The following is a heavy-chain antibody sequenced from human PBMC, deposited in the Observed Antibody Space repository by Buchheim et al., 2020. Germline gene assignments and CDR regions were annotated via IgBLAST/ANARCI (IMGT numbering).Heavy chain of an antibody. J-gene: IGHJ6*02. CDR2: ISGSCGGT. CDR1: GFTFSSYA. D-gene: IGHD3-22*01. Sequence: EVQLLESGGGLVQPGGSLRLSCAASGFTFSSYAMSWVRQAPGKGLEWVSAISGSCGGTYYADSVKGRFTIPRDNSKNTLYLQMNSLRAEDTAVYYCAKVGGYYDSSGYPYYYYGMDVWGQGTT. CDR3: AKVGGYYDSSGYPYYYYGMDV. V-gene: IGHV3-23*01.